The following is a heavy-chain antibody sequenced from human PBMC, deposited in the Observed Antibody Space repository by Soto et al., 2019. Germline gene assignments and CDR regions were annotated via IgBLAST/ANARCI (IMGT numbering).Heavy chain of an antibody. CDR2: IIPLFGTP. CDR1: GGTFSSYA. J-gene: IGHJ4*02. V-gene: IGHV1-69*06. CDR3: ARAFSSGWVGDFDY. Sequence: HVQLVPSGAEVKQPGSSVKVSCKAFGGTFSSYALSWVRQAPGQGLEWMGGIIPLFGTPNYAQNFQGRVAITADKSTSTAYMELASLRYDDTAVYYFARAFSSGWVGDFDYRDQGTLVIVSS. D-gene: IGHD6-19*01.